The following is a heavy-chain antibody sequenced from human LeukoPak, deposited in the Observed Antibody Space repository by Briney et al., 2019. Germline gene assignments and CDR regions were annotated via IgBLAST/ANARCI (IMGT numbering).Heavy chain of an antibody. V-gene: IGHV4-31*03. CDR1: GGSVSSGGYY. D-gene: IGHD4-17*01. CDR2: ISYSGST. J-gene: IGHJ4*02. CDR3: ARDRRPGNYGDYGGFDY. Sequence: SQTLSLTCTVSGGSVSSGGYYWSWIRQHPEKGLEWIGYISYSGSTYYNPSLKSRVTISVDTSKNQFSLKLSSVTAADTAVYYCARDRRPGNYGDYGGFDYWGQGTLVTVSS.